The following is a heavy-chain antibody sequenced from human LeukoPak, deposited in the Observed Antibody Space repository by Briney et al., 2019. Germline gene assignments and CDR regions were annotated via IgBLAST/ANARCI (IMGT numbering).Heavy chain of an antibody. CDR3: AREARILTGYYVYRPFDY. CDR2: IRYDGSNK. V-gene: IGHV3-30*02. CDR1: GFTFSSYG. Sequence: PGGSLRLSCAASGFTFSSYGMHWVRQAPGKGLEWVAFIRYDGSNKYYADSVKGRFTISRDNSKNTLYLQMNSLRAEDTAVYYCAREARILTGYYVYRPFDYWGQGTLVTVSS. D-gene: IGHD3-9*01. J-gene: IGHJ4*02.